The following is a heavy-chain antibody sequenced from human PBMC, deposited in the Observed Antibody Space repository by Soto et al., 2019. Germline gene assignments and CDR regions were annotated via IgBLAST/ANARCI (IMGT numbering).Heavy chain of an antibody. Sequence: ASVKVSCKASGYTFTSSAMHWVRQAPGQRLEWMGWINAGSGNTKYSQKFQGRVTSTRDTSASTVYMQLSSLRSEDTAVYYCALSTFGSGTYYTPFDYWGQGTLVTVSS. CDR1: GYTFTSSA. CDR2: INAGSGNT. CDR3: ALSTFGSGTYYTPFDY. V-gene: IGHV1-3*01. J-gene: IGHJ4*02. D-gene: IGHD3-10*01.